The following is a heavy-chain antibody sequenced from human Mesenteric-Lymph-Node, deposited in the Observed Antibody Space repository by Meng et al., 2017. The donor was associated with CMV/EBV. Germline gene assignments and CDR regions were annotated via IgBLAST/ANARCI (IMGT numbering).Heavy chain of an antibody. J-gene: IGHJ6*02. Sequence: GESLKISCAASGFTFSDYYMSWIRQAPGKGLEWVSYISSSGSTIYYADSVKGRFTISRDNAKNSLYLQMNSLRAEDTAVYYCARVYNNWGAPYYGMDVWGQGTTVTVSS. D-gene: IGHD7-27*01. V-gene: IGHV3-11*01. CDR3: ARVYNNWGAPYYGMDV. CDR2: ISSSGSTI. CDR1: GFTFSDYY.